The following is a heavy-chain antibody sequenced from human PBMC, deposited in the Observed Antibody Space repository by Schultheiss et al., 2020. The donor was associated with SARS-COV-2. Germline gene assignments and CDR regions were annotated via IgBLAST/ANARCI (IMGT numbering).Heavy chain of an antibody. CDR1: GGSFSDYY. Sequence: SQTLSLTCAVSGGSFSDYYWGWIRQSPGLGLEWIGEINHSGSTNYNPSLKSRVTISVDTSKNQFSLKLSSVTAADTAVYYCARLAAAAGKYYYGMDVWGQGTTVTVSS. CDR3: ARLAAAAGKYYYGMDV. D-gene: IGHD6-13*01. V-gene: IGHV4-34*01. CDR2: INHSGST. J-gene: IGHJ6*02.